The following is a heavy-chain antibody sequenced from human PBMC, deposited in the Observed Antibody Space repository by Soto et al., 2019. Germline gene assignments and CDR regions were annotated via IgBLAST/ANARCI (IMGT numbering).Heavy chain of an antibody. V-gene: IGHV4-30-4*01. CDR3: ARTGGRHDSGDYVELD. CDR1: GDSISSGDYF. Sequence: QVQLQESGPGLVKPSQTLSLTCTVSGDSISSGDYFWSWIRQPPGQGLEWIGYIYYSGSTYYNPSLKSRITISIDMSKNQFSLKLSSVTAADTAVYYCARTGGRHDSGDYVELDWGQGTLVTVSS. J-gene: IGHJ4*02. CDR2: IYYSGST. D-gene: IGHD4-17*01.